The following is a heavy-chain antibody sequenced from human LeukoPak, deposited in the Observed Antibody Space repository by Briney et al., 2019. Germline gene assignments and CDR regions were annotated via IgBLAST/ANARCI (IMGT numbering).Heavy chain of an antibody. J-gene: IGHJ3*02. CDR2: IYYSGST. CDR1: GGSISSSSYY. Sequence: SETLSLTCTVSGGSISSSSYYWGWIRQPPGKGLEWIGSIYYSGSTYYNPSLKSRVTISVDTSKNQFSLKLSSVTAADTAVYYCARNGYYDILTGYYPNDAFDIWGQGTMVTVSS. D-gene: IGHD3-9*01. CDR3: ARNGYYDILTGYYPNDAFDI. V-gene: IGHV4-39*01.